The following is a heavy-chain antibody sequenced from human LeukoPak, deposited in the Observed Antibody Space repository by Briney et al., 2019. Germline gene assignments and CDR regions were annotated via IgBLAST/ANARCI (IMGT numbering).Heavy chain of an antibody. CDR2: IYYSGST. V-gene: IGHV4-59*01. CDR3: ARGRWELSSFYYYYGMDV. Sequence: PSETLSLTCTVSGGSISSYYWSWIRQPPGKGLEWIGYIYYSGSTNYNPSLKSRVTISVDTSKNQFSLKLSSVTAADTAVYYCARGRWELSSFYYYYGMDVWGQGTTVTVSS. CDR1: GGSISSYY. D-gene: IGHD1-26*01. J-gene: IGHJ6*02.